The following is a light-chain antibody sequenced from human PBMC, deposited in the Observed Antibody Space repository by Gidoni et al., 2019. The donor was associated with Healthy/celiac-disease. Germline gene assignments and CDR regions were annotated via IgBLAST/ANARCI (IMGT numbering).Light chain of an antibody. Sequence: DIQMTQSPSSLSASVGDRVTITCRASQSISSYLNWYQLKPGKAPKLLIYAASSLQSGVPSRFSGSGSGTDFTLTISSLQPENFATYYCQHSYSTPPITFGQGTRLEIK. V-gene: IGKV1-39*01. CDR3: QHSYSTPPIT. CDR1: QSISSY. J-gene: IGKJ5*01. CDR2: AAS.